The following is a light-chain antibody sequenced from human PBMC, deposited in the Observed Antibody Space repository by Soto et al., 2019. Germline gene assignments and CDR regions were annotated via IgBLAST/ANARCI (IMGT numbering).Light chain of an antibody. CDR2: GAS. V-gene: IGKV3-15*01. CDR1: QSVGSK. Sequence: EIVMTQSPAALSVSPGARATLSCWGSQSVGSKLAWYQQKPGQAPGLLIYGASSRATGISARFSGSASGTDFTLTISSLQTEDFGVEYCQQYFRGYTFGQGTKLEI. CDR3: QQYFRGYT. J-gene: IGKJ2*01.